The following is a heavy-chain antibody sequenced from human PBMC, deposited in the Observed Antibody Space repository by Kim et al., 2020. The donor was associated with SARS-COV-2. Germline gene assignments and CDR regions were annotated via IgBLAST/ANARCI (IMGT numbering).Heavy chain of an antibody. V-gene: IGHV4-59*01. CDR2: IYYTGDT. J-gene: IGHJ4*02. Sequence: SETLSLTCNVSGDSIRSYYWSWIRQPPGKGLEWIGHIYYTGDTNYNPSLGSRVTISEDTSKNQFSLNLTSVTAADTAIYYCARLTYYYDSSGYVYYFDYWAQGTLVTVSS. CDR3: ARLTYYYDSSGYVYYFDY. D-gene: IGHD3-22*01. CDR1: GDSIRSYY.